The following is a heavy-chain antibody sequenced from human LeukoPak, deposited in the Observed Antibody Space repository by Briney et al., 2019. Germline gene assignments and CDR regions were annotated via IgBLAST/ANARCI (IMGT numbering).Heavy chain of an antibody. Sequence: SETLSLTCTVSGGSISSYYWSWIRQPPGKGLEWIGEINHSGSTNYNPSLKSRVTISVDTSKNQFSLKLSSVTAADTAVYYCARRPGTILDSWGQGTLVTVSS. CDR3: ARRPGTILDS. J-gene: IGHJ4*02. D-gene: IGHD3-3*01. CDR1: GGSISSYY. CDR2: INHSGST. V-gene: IGHV4-34*01.